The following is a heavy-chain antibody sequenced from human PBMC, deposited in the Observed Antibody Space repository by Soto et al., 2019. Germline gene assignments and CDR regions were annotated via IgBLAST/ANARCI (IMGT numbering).Heavy chain of an antibody. D-gene: IGHD3-10*01. CDR3: AIGRGGSGSLTPRVDF. J-gene: IGHJ4*02. Sequence: EVQLLVSGGGLVQPGGSLILSCAASGFTFHNYAMTWVRQAPGTGLEWVSAISGGGDATSYADSVKGRFTVSRDGSKTTPYLQTSSMRAEDTALYYCAIGRGGSGSLTPRVDFWGQGTLVTVSS. CDR1: GFTFHNYA. CDR2: ISGGGDAT. V-gene: IGHV3-23*01.